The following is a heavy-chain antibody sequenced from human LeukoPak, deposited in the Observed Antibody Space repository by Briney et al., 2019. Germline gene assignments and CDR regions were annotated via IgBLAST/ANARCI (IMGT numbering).Heavy chain of an antibody. CDR1: GGSIGSYY. V-gene: IGHV4-59*01. CDR3: ARDEVAGGFDY. CDR2: IHYSGST. J-gene: IGHJ4*02. D-gene: IGHD6-19*01. Sequence: SETLSLTCTVSGGSIGSYYWSWIRQAPGKGLEWIGYIHYSGSTNHNSSLKSRVTISVDTSKNQYSLKLSSVTAADTAVYYCARDEVAGGFDYWGQGTLVTVSS.